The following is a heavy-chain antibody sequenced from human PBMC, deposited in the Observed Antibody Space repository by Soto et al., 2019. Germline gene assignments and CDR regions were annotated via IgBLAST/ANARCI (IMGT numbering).Heavy chain of an antibody. D-gene: IGHD6-19*01. J-gene: IGHJ4*02. CDR1: GFTFSSYG. Sequence: PGGSLRLSCAASGFTFSSYGMHWVRQAPGKGLEWVAVIWYDGSNKYYADSVKGRFTISRDNSKNTLYLQMNSLRAEDTAVYYCAREGIAVKQIDYWGQGTLVTVSS. V-gene: IGHV3-33*01. CDR2: IWYDGSNK. CDR3: AREGIAVKQIDY.